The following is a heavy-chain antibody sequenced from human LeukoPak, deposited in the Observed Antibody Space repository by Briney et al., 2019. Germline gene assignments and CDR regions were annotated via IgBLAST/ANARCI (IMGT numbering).Heavy chain of an antibody. CDR2: KYYRYERYN. CDR1: GDSVSSNSTA. J-gene: IGHJ3*02. V-gene: IGHV6-1*01. Sequence: SQTLSLTSAISGDSVSSNSTAWNWITQSPPRGLEWLGRKYYRYERYNEYIVSVKSIISFNPETSMKQVFLHLNPVTAEDTAVYYCARKILSADSFDIWGQGTLVTVSS. D-gene: IGHD3-10*01. CDR3: ARKILSADSFDI.